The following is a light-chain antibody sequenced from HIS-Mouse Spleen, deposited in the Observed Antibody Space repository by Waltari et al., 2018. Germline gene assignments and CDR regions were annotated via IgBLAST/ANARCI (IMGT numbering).Light chain of an antibody. CDR3: QQFNSYPYST. V-gene: IGKV1-13*02. CDR1: QGISSA. CDR2: DAS. Sequence: IQLTQSPSSLSASVGDRVTITCRASQGISSALAWYQQKPGKAPKLLIYDASSLESGVPSRFSGSGSGTDFTLTIISLQPEYFATYYCQQFNSYPYSTFGGVTKVEIK. J-gene: IGKJ4*01.